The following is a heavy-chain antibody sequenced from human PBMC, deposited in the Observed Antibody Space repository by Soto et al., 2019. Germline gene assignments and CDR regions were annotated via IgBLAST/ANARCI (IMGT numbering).Heavy chain of an antibody. D-gene: IGHD1-1*01. CDR1: EITFSDYY. Sequence: KSGGSLRLSCAASEITFSDYYMHWIRQAPGKGLEWISDISYSGSTMDYADSVKGRFTVSRDNAKNSLYLQMNSLGADDTAVYYCAGGNPTGIYSWGQGTLVTVS. J-gene: IGHJ4*02. V-gene: IGHV3-11*01. CDR2: ISYSGSTM. CDR3: AGGNPTGIYS.